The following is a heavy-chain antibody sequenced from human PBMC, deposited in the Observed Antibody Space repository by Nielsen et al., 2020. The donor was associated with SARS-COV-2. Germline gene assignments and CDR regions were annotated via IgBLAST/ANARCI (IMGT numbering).Heavy chain of an antibody. D-gene: IGHD3-22*01. CDR1: GFTFSNYV. J-gene: IGHJ4*02. V-gene: IGHV3-23*01. CDR3: ARLWDDGYYFDTGPYDY. CDR2: ISGGSGST. Sequence: GESLKISCAASGFTFSNYVMSWVRQAPGKGLEWVSSISGGSGSTYYADSVKGRFTISRDNSKNTLYLQMNSLRAEDTAVYYCARLWDDGYYFDTGPYDYWGQGTLVTVSS.